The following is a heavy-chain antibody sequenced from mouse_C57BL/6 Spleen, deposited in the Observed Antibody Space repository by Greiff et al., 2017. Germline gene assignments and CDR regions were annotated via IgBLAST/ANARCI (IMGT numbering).Heavy chain of an antibody. Sequence: EVQLVESGGGLVQPKGSLKLSCAASGFSFNTYAMNWVRQAPGKGLEWVARIRSKSNNYATYYADSVKDRFTISRDDSESMLYLQMNNLKTEDTAMYYCVRHFYDYDGGDWYFDVWGTGTTVTVSS. D-gene: IGHD2-4*01. CDR2: IRSKSNNYAT. V-gene: IGHV10-1*01. CDR1: GFSFNTYA. CDR3: VRHFYDYDGGDWYFDV. J-gene: IGHJ1*03.